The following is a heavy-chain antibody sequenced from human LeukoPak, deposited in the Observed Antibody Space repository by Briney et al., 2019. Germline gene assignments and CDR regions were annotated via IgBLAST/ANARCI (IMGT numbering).Heavy chain of an antibody. CDR3: ATSDDSPGTY. CDR2: INEDGSGN. V-gene: IGHV3-7*01. Sequence: GGSLRLSCAVSGFTFGDYGMSWVRQAPGKGLEWVANINEDGSGNYYVDSVKGRFTISRDNAKNSLFLQMNSLRAEDTAVYYCATSDDSPGTYWGQGTLVTVSS. J-gene: IGHJ4*02. CDR1: GFTFGDYG. D-gene: IGHD4-11*01.